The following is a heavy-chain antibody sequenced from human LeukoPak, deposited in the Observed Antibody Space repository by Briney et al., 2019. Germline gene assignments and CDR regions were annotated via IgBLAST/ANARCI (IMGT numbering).Heavy chain of an antibody. CDR1: GGSVSSYY. V-gene: IGHV4-4*07. D-gene: IGHD6-25*01. CDR3: ATEGGGPRWLDP. J-gene: IGHJ5*02. Sequence: SETLSLTCSVSGGSVSSYYWSWIRQPAGKGLEWIGRISASGSSNYNPSLRRRVIISVDTPKNHFSLNLSSVTAADTAVYYCATEGGGPRWLDPWGQGTLVTVSS. CDR2: ISASGSS.